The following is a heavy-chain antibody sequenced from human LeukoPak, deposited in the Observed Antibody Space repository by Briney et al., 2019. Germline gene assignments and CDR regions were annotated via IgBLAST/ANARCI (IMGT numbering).Heavy chain of an antibody. CDR2: IYYSGST. CDR1: GGSISSGGYY. J-gene: IGHJ4*02. CDR3: AREQYYYDSSGYFRYFDY. V-gene: IGHV4-31*03. Sequence: SETLSLTCTVSGGSISSGGYYWSWIRQHPGKGLEWIGYIYYSGSTYYNPSLKSRVTISVGTSKNQFSLKLSSVTAADTAVYYCAREQYYYDSSGYFRYFDYWGQGTLVTVSS. D-gene: IGHD3-22*01.